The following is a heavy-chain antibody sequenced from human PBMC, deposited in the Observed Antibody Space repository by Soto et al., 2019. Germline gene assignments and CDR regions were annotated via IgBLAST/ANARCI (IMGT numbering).Heavy chain of an antibody. CDR1: GGSISSSSYY. Sequence: SETLSLTCTVSGGSISSSSYYWGWIRQPPGKGLEWIGSIYYSGSTYYNPSLKSRVTISVDTSKNQFSLKLSSVTAADTAVYHCARHVARHYYYMDVWGKGTTVTVSS. D-gene: IGHD2-21*01. V-gene: IGHV4-39*01. CDR3: ARHVARHYYYMDV. CDR2: IYYSGST. J-gene: IGHJ6*03.